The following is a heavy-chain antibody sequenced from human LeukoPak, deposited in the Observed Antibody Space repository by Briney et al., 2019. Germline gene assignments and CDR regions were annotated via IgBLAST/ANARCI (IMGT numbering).Heavy chain of an antibody. Sequence: GRSLRLSCTASGFTFGDYAMSWVRQAPGKGLEWVGFIRSKAYGGTTEYAASVKGRFTISRDDSKSIAYLQMNSLKTEDTAVYYCTREELSGSYYSDYFDYWGQGTLVTVSS. V-gene: IGHV3-49*04. CDR2: IRSKAYGGTT. CDR3: TREELSGSYYSDYFDY. J-gene: IGHJ4*02. D-gene: IGHD1-26*01. CDR1: GFTFGDYA.